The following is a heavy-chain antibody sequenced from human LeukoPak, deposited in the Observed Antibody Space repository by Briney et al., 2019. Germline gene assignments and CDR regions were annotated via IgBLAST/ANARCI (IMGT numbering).Heavy chain of an antibody. Sequence: GRSLRLSCAASGFTFSHYGMHWVRQAPGKGLEWVAVISYDGSHQYSADSVKGRLTISRDNSRHTLFLQMNSLRPEDTAVYYCARARNGTLKYWGQGTLVTVSS. J-gene: IGHJ4*02. V-gene: IGHV3-30*01. CDR2: ISYDGSHQ. D-gene: IGHD1-26*01. CDR3: ARARNGTLKY. CDR1: GFTFSHYG.